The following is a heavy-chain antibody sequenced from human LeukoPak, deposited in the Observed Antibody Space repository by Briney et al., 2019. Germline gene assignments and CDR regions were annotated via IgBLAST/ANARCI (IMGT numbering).Heavy chain of an antibody. J-gene: IGHJ4*02. CDR3: ATAHYYYDSSGYFDY. CDR1: GYTLTELS. Sequence: ASVKVSCKVSGYTLTELSMHWVRQAPGKGLEWMGGFDPEDGETIYAQKFQGRVTMTEDTSTDTAYMELSSLRSEDTAVYYCATAHYYYDSSGYFDYWGQGTLVTVSS. D-gene: IGHD3-22*01. CDR2: FDPEDGET. V-gene: IGHV1-24*01.